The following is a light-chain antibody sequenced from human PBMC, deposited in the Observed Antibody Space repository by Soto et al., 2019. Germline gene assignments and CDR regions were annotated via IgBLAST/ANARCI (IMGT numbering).Light chain of an antibody. J-gene: IGKJ2*03. CDR2: GAS. CDR1: QSVTSNY. CDR3: HQDGYGRDS. V-gene: IGKV3-20*01. Sequence: EIVLTQSPGTLPLSPGERATLSCRASQSVTSNYLACYQHKPGQAPRLLISGASSRATGIPDRFSGSGTGTDFTLTVSRLEPEDVAVYYCHQDGYGRDSFGQGNKLEIK.